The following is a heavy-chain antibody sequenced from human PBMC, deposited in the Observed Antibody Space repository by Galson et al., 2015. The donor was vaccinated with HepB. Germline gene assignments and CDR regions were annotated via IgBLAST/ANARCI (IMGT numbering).Heavy chain of an antibody. V-gene: IGHV4-31*03. Sequence: TLSLTCTVSGGSISSGGYYWSWIRQHPGKGLEWIGYIYYSGSTYYNPSLKSRVTISVDTSKNQFSLKLSSVTAADTAVYYCARDKARYCSGGSCYSGAFDIWGQGTMVTVSS. CDR1: GGSISSGGYY. CDR3: ARDKARYCSGGSCYSGAFDI. D-gene: IGHD2-15*01. J-gene: IGHJ3*02. CDR2: IYYSGST.